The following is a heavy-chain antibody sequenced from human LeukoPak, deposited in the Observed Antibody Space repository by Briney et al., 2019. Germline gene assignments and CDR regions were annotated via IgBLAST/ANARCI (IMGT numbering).Heavy chain of an antibody. V-gene: IGHV6-1*01. Sequence: SQTLSLTCAISGDSVSSNSAAWNWITQSPSRGLEWLGRTYYRSKWYNDYAVSVKSRITINPDTSKNQFPLQLNSVTPEDTAVYSCARGGATRYYGAFDYWGQGTLVTVSS. CDR2: TYYRSKWYN. CDR3: ARGGATRYYGAFDY. J-gene: IGHJ4*02. CDR1: GDSVSSNSAA. D-gene: IGHD3-22*01.